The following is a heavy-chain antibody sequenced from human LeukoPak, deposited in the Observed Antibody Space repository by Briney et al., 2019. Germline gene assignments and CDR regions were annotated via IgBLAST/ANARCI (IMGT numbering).Heavy chain of an antibody. CDR1: GGSNCSYY. J-gene: IGHJ1*01. V-gene: IGHV4-4*07. CDR2: IYSSGST. CDR3: AREDIAVAGRGKFQH. D-gene: IGHD6-19*01. Sequence: SETLSLTCTFSGGSNCSYYWDWIRQPAGKGLEWIGRIYSSGSTNYNPSLKSRVTISVDKSKNQFSLKLISVTAADTAVYYCAREDIAVAGRGKFQHWGQGTLVTVSS.